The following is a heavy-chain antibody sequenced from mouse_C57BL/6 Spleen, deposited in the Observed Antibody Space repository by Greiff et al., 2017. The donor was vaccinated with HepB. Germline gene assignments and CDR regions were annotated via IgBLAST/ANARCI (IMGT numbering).Heavy chain of an antibody. J-gene: IGHJ1*03. CDR2: IHPNSGST. D-gene: IGHD2-3*01. CDR1: GYTFTSYW. CDR3: ASYDPNWYFDV. Sequence: QVQLQQPGAELVKPGASVKLSCKASGYTFTSYWMHWVKQRPGQGLEWIGMIHPNSGSTNYNEKFKSKATLTVDKSSSKDYMQLSSLTSEDSAVYYCASYDPNWYFDVWGTGTTVTVSS. V-gene: IGHV1-64*01.